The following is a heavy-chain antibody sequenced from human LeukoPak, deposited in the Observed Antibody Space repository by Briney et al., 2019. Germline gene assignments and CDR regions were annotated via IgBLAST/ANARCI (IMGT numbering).Heavy chain of an antibody. CDR3: ARGRILAAALYYFDY. Sequence: SETLSLTCTVSGGSISSSSYYWGWIRQPPGKGLEWIGSFYSSGSTYYNPSLKSRVTISKNTSKNQFSLKLSSVTAADTAVYYCARGRILAAALYYFDYWGQGTLVTVSS. D-gene: IGHD6-13*01. CDR2: FYSSGST. CDR1: GGSISSSSYY. J-gene: IGHJ4*02. V-gene: IGHV4-39*07.